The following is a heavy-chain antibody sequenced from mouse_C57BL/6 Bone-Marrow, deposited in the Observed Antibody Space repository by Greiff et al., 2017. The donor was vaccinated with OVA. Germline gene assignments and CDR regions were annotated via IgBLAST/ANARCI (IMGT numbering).Heavy chain of an antibody. CDR3: TGITTVVANYFDY. D-gene: IGHD1-1*01. CDR1: GYTFTDYE. J-gene: IGHJ2*01. CDR2: IDPETGGT. V-gene: IGHV1-15*01. Sequence: VKLQESGAELVRPGASVTLSCKASGYTFTDYEMHWVKQTPVHGLEWIGAIDPETGGTAYNQKFKGKAILTADKSSSTAYMELRSLTSEDSAVYYCTGITTVVANYFDYWGQGTTLTVSS.